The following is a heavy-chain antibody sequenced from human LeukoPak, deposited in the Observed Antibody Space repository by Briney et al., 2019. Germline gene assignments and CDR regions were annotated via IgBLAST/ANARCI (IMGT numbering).Heavy chain of an antibody. CDR2: IIPIFGTV. D-gene: IGHD3-22*01. V-gene: IGHV1-69*05. CDR1: GGTFSSYA. CDR3: ARDMYYDSSGYYSRLFDY. J-gene: IGHJ4*02. Sequence: GASVKVSCKASGGTFSSYAISWVRQAPGQGLEWMGRIIPIFGTVNYAQKFQGRVTITTDESTSTAYMELSSLRSEDTAVYYCARDMYYDSSGYYSRLFDYWGQGTLVTVSS.